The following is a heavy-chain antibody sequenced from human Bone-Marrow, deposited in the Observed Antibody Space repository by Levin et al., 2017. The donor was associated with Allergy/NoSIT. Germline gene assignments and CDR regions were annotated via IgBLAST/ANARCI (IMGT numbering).Heavy chain of an antibody. J-gene: IGHJ6*02. CDR2: IYPGDSDT. CDR1: GYTFTSHW. D-gene: IGHD5-18*01. CDR3: ARVNTPKGGNNHYGLDV. Sequence: SGESLKISCQGSGYTFTSHWIAWVRQMPGRGLEWMGIIYPGDSDTKYNPSFQGQVTISADKSINTAYLQWSSLKASDSAIYYCARVNTPKGGNNHYGLDVWGQGTAVTVSS. V-gene: IGHV5-51*01.